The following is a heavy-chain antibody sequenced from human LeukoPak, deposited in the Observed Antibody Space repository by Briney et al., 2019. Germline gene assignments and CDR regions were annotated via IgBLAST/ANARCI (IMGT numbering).Heavy chain of an antibody. CDR1: GGTFSSYA. D-gene: IGHD3-22*01. CDR3: ARETYYYDSSGYYSPAEYFQH. CDR2: IIPILGIA. V-gene: IGHV1-69*04. Sequence: SVKLSCKASGGTFSSYAISWVRQAPGQGLEWMGRIIPILGIANYAQKCQGRVTITADKSTSTAYMELRRLRSAGTAVYYCARETYYYDSSGYYSPAEYFQHWGQGTLVTVSS. J-gene: IGHJ1*01.